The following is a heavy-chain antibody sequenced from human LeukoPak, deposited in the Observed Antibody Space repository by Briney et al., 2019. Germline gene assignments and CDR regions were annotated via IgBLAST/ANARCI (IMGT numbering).Heavy chain of an antibody. Sequence: PGGSLRLSCAASGFTFSSYAMHWVRQAPGKGLEWVAVISYDGSNKYYADSVKGRFTISRDNSKNTLYLQMNSLRAEDTAVYYCARVLYSSGWYDTGSAFDIWGRGTMVTVSS. V-gene: IGHV3-30-3*01. CDR3: ARVLYSSGWYDTGSAFDI. CDR2: ISYDGSNK. J-gene: IGHJ3*02. D-gene: IGHD6-19*01. CDR1: GFTFSSYA.